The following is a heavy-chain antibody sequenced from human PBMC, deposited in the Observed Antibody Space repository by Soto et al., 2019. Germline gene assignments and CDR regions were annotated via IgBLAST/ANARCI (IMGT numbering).Heavy chain of an antibody. CDR3: ARSWNYDILTGSYFDY. CDR2: IDWDDDK. CDR1: GFSLSTSGMC. D-gene: IGHD3-9*01. V-gene: IGHV2-70*01. J-gene: IGHJ4*02. Sequence: ESGPTLVNPTQTLTLTCTFSGFSLSTSGMCVSWIRQPPGKALEWLALIDWDDDKYYSTSLKTRLTISKDTSKNQVVLTMTNMDPVDTATYYCARSWNYDILTGSYFDYWGQGTLVTVSS.